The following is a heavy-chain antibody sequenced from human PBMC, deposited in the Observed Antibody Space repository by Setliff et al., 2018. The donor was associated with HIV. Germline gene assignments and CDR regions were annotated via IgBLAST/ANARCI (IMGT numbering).Heavy chain of an antibody. J-gene: IGHJ3*02. CDR3: VRDSSRGSAWDPGAFDI. CDR2: ISIGSGGAI. CDR1: GFPFSSFG. V-gene: IGHV3-21*01. Sequence: PGGSLRLSCTASGFPFSSFGMNWVRRAPGRGLEWVSSISIGSGGAIDYADSVQGRFTISRDNAKTSLFLQMNNLRADDAGVYYCVRDSSRGSAWDPGAFDIWGQGTAVTVSS. D-gene: IGHD6-19*01.